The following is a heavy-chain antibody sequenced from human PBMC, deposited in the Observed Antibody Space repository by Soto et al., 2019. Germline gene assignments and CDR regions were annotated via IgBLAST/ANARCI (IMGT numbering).Heavy chain of an antibody. CDR3: VKFDFYTVYSDY. V-gene: IGHV3-23*01. Sequence: GGSLRLSCAASGFTFSTYAMSWVRQAPGKGLEWVSVISGSDTNIYYADSVKGRSTISRDNSKNTLYLHMNSLRAEDTAVYYCVKFDFYTVYSDYWGQGALVTVSS. CDR1: GFTFSTYA. CDR2: ISGSDTNI. J-gene: IGHJ4*02. D-gene: IGHD3-9*01.